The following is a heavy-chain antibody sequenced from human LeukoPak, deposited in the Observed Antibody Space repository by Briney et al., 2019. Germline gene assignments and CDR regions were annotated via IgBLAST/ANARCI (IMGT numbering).Heavy chain of an antibody. J-gene: IGHJ6*02. CDR1: GFSLSNQW. V-gene: IGHV5-51*01. D-gene: IGHD6-13*01. CDR2: IYPGDSDT. Sequence: GECLKISRMGSGFSLSNQWIGRVRQVPGKGPEWGGVIYPGDSDTRYNTSLQGQVTSSADQSISPAYLQWSSLKASDTAMYYCARHGIAAAGGYYYGRDVWGQGTTVTVSS. CDR3: ARHGIAAAGGYYYGRDV.